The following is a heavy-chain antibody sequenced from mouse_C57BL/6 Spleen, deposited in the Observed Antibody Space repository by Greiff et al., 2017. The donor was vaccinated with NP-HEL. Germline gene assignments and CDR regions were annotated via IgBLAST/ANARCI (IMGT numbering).Heavy chain of an antibody. V-gene: IGHV1-18*01. J-gene: IGHJ4*01. D-gene: IGHD2-2*01. CDR1: GYTFTDYN. CDR3: AREDIHGYEGAMDY. Sequence: VQLQQSGPELVKPGASVKIPCKASGYTFTDYNMDWVKQSPGQSLEWIGDINPNNGGTIYNQKFKGKATLTVDKSSSTAYMQLRSLTSEDTAVYYCAREDIHGYEGAMDYGGQGTSVTVSS. CDR2: INPNNGGT.